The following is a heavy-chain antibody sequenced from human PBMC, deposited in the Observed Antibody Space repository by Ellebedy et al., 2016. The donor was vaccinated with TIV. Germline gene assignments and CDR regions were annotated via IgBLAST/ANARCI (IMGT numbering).Heavy chain of an antibody. Sequence: GESLKISCAASGFTVGNNFMSWVRQAPGKGLEWVSAISASGDSTYYADSVKGRFTISRDNSKNLLYLQMNSLRAEDTAVYYCAKGVSRITMIVVPKGYAFDIWGQGTMVTVSS. V-gene: IGHV3-23*01. D-gene: IGHD3-22*01. CDR2: ISASGDST. CDR3: AKGVSRITMIVVPKGYAFDI. CDR1: GFTVGNNF. J-gene: IGHJ3*02.